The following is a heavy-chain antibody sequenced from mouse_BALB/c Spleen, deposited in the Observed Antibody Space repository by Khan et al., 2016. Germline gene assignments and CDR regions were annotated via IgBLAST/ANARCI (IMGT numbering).Heavy chain of an antibody. J-gene: IGHJ1*01. CDR1: GYTFTDFS. Sequence: QIQLVQSGPELKKPGETVKISCRASGYTFTDFSMHWVKQTPGKGLKWMGWINTETGEPAYVADFKGRFAFSLETSASTAYLQINNLKNEDTATHFYAINYYDSSLFDGWGAGTTVTVSS. CDR2: INTETGEP. CDR3: AINYYDSSLFDG. D-gene: IGHD1-1*01. V-gene: IGHV9-2-1*01.